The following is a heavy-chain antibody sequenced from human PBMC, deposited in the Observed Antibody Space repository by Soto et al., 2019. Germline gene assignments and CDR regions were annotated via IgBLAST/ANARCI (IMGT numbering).Heavy chain of an antibody. CDR3: AADARKGVLRYFDWLSAIPDAFDI. J-gene: IGHJ3*02. Sequence: ASVKVSCKASGFTFTSSAMQWVRQARGQRLEWIGWIVVGSGNTNYAQKFQERVTITRDMSTSTAYMELSSLRSEDTAVYYCAADARKGVLRYFDWLSAIPDAFDIWGQGTMVTVSS. D-gene: IGHD3-9*01. CDR1: GFTFTSSA. V-gene: IGHV1-58*02. CDR2: IVVGSGNT.